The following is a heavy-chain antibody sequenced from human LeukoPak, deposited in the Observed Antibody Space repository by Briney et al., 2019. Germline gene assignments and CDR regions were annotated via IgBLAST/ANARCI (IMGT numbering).Heavy chain of an antibody. J-gene: IGHJ6*02. V-gene: IGHV4-34*01. D-gene: IGHD1-26*01. Sequence: PSETLSLTCAVYGGSFSGYYWSWLRQPPGKGLEWIGEINHSGSTNYNPSLKSRVTISVDTSKNQFSLKLSSVTAADTAVYYCARGSTPRRWELLQFRYYYYYYGMDVWGQGTTVTVSS. CDR1: GGSFSGYY. CDR3: ARGSTPRRWELLQFRYYYYYYGMDV. CDR2: INHSGST.